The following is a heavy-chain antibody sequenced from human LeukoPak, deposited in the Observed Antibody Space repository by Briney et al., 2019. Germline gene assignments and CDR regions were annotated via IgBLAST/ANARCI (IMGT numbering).Heavy chain of an antibody. CDR2: IIPILGIA. CDR1: GGTFSSHT. D-gene: IGHD1-26*01. J-gene: IGHJ4*02. Sequence: SVKVSCKASGGTFSSHTISWVRQAPGQGLEWMGRIIPILGIANYAQKFQDRVTITADKSTSTAYMELSSLRSEDTAVYYCARDPAGAAGETLFDYWGQGTLVTVSS. V-gene: IGHV1-69*04. CDR3: ARDPAGAAGETLFDY.